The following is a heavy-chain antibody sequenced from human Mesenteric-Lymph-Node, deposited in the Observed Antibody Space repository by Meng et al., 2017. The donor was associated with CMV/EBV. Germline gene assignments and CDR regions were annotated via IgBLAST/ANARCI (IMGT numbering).Heavy chain of an antibody. CDR1: GFTFSSYW. V-gene: IGHV3-7*01. D-gene: IGHD2-2*01. J-gene: IGHJ4*02. CDR3: ARHCSSSSCFDY. Sequence: GESLKISCAASGFTFSSYWMSWVRQAPGKGLEWVANIKQDGSEKYYVDSVKGRFTISRDNAKNVVYLQMNHLRVEDTALYFCARHCSSSSCFDYWGQGSLVTVSS. CDR2: IKQDGSEK.